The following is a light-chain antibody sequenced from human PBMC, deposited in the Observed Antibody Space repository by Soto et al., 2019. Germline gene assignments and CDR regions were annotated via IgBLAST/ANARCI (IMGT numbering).Light chain of an antibody. CDR1: QSVSSSY. CDR3: QQYGSSPPPT. Sequence: EIVLTQSPGTLSLSPGERATLSCRASQSVSSSYLAWYQQKPGQAPRLLIYGASSRATGIPDRFSGSGSGTDFTLTISRLEPEDFAVYSCQQYGSSPPPTFGGGTKVEIK. V-gene: IGKV3-20*01. CDR2: GAS. J-gene: IGKJ4*01.